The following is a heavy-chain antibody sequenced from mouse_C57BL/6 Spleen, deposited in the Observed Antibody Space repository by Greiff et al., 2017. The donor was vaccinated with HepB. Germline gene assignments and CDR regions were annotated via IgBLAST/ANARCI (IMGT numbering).Heavy chain of an antibody. CDR1: GYTFTSYW. CDR3: AITTVVDAMDY. CDR2: INPSNGGT. V-gene: IGHV1-53*01. D-gene: IGHD1-1*01. Sequence: QVQLKQSGTELVKPGASVKLSCKASGYTFTSYWMHWVKQRPGQGLEWIGNINPSNGGTNYNEKFKSKATLTVDKSSSTAYMQLSSLTSEDSAVYYCAITTVVDAMDYWGQGTSVTVSS. J-gene: IGHJ4*01.